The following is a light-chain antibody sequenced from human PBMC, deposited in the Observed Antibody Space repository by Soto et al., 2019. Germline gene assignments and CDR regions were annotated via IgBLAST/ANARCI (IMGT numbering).Light chain of an antibody. CDR2: GAS. CDR1: QSVSSSY. V-gene: IGKV3-20*01. J-gene: IGKJ2*01. Sequence: EIVLTQSPGTLSLSPGERATLSCRASQSVSSSYLAWYQQKPGQAPRLLIYGASSRATGIPDRFSGSWSGTDFTRTISRLELEDFEVYFCQQYGSSPPYTFGQGTKLEIK. CDR3: QQYGSSPPYT.